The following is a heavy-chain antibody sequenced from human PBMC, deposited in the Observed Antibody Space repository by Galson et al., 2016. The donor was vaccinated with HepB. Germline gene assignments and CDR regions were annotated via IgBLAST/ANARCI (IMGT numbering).Heavy chain of an antibody. Sequence: SVKVSCKVSGGPFSSYGISWVRQAPGQGLEWMGGIIPLLRMTNYAQKFQGRVTFTADEPTSTAYVELGSLRLEDTAVYYCARDAGSLTRVYYGMDDWGQGTTVTVS. CDR2: IIPLLRMT. J-gene: IGHJ6*02. D-gene: IGHD1-1*01. V-gene: IGHV1-69*10. CDR3: ARDAGSLTRVYYGMDD. CDR1: GGPFSSYG.